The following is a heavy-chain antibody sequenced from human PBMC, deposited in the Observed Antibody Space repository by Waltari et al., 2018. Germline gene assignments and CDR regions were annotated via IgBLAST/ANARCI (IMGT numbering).Heavy chain of an antibody. Sequence: QVQLQQWGAGLLKPSETLSLTCAVYGGSFSGYYWSWIRQPPGKGLEWIGEINHSGSTNYNPSLKSRVTISVDTSKNQFSLKLSSVTAADTAVYYCARKAREWWEPRYFDYWGQGTLVTVSS. CDR1: GGSFSGYY. CDR2: INHSGST. D-gene: IGHD2-15*01. CDR3: ARKAREWWEPRYFDY. J-gene: IGHJ4*02. V-gene: IGHV4-34*01.